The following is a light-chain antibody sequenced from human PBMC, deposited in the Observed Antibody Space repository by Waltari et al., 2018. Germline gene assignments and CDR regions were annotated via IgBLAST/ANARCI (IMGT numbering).Light chain of an antibody. CDR1: ESVGTD. Sequence: EIVMTQSPVTMSVSPGEGVTLSCTASESVGTDVAWYRHKPGQPPRLLIYYANARATGVTARISGSGSGTDFTLTISSLEPEDFAFYYCQQSRQWPRRTFGQGTKLEI. V-gene: IGKV3D-15*01. CDR3: QQSRQWPRRT. CDR2: YAN. J-gene: IGKJ2*01.